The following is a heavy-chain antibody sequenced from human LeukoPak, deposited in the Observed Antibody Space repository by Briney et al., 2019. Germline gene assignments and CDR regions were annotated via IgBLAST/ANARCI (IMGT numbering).Heavy chain of an antibody. CDR3: ARETWDDSSGYYTENDAFDI. CDR2: IYYSGST. Sequence: PSETLSLTCTVSGGSISSYYWSWIRQPPGKGLEWIGYIYYSGSTNYNPSLKSRVTISVDTSKNQFSLKLSSVTAADTAVYYCARETWDDSSGYYTENDAFDIWGQGTMVTVSS. D-gene: IGHD3-22*01. CDR1: GGSISSYY. J-gene: IGHJ3*02. V-gene: IGHV4-59*01.